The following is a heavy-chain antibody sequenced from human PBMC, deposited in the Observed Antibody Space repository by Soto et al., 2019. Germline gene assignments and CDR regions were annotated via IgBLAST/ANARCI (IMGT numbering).Heavy chain of an antibody. V-gene: IGHV3-23*01. CDR3: AEDRGWGLVSPSHDY. CDR1: GFTFRNFV. CDR2: IRGTGGET. D-gene: IGHD2-21*01. Sequence: EVQLLESGGGIVQPGGSLRVSCVASGFTFRNFVMSWVRQAPGKWLEWVSAIRGTGGETFYADSVRGRFIISRDKSKNTLYLQMNSVRDEDTGLYVWAEDRGWGLVSPSHDYGGQGPLVTVSS. J-gene: IGHJ4*02.